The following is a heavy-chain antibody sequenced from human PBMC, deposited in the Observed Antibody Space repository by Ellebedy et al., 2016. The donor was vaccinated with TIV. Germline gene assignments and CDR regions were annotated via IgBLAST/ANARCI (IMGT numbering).Heavy chain of an antibody. CDR3: ARGGPGGDNWFFGL. CDR2: SGPAGDT. V-gene: IGHV3-13*01. D-gene: IGHD3-10*01. Sequence: GESLKISCASSGFSLPGSDLHWVRRRRGKGLAWVAASGPAGDTYYPDSVRGRFPISRESAQNSFYLQMNSLTAGDTAVYYCARGGPGGDNWFFGLWGRGTQVTVSS. CDR1: GFSLPGSD. J-gene: IGHJ2*01.